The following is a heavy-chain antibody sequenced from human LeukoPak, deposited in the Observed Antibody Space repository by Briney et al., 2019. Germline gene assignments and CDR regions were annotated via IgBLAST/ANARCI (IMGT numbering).Heavy chain of an antibody. J-gene: IGHJ3*01. CDR1: PFIFSGHW. V-gene: IGHV3-7*01. CDR3: ARDTEMLYYDANGYHA. Sequence: GGSLRLSCEASPFIFSGHWLNWVRQTPGKGLEWVANIKQDGSEQYYVDSVKGRFTISRDNAKNSLYLQMNSLRAEDTAVYYCARDTEMLYYDANGYHAWGQGTMVTVSS. D-gene: IGHD3-22*01. CDR2: IKQDGSEQ.